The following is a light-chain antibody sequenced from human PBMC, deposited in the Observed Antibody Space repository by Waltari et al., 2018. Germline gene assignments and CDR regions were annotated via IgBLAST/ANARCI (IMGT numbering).Light chain of an antibody. CDR1: SSDVGGYDC. J-gene: IGLJ2*01. CDR3: SSKTSSSTVV. V-gene: IGLV2-14*03. CDR2: DVS. Sequence: QSALTQPASVPGSPGQSITIPCTGTSSDVGGYDCVSWYQHPPGKAPTLLVFDVSNRPSGASNRFSGSKSGNTASLTIAGLQAGDEADYYCSSKTSSSTVVFGGGTKLTVL.